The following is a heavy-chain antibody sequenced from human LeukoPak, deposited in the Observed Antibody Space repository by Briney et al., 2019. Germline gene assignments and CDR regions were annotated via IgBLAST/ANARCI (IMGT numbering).Heavy chain of an antibody. CDR3: ARTLPPLLGAFDI. CDR2: IKQDGSEK. CDR1: GFTFSSYW. J-gene: IGHJ3*02. D-gene: IGHD3-10*01. Sequence: PGGSLRLSCAASGFTFSSYWMTWVRQAPGKGLECVATIKQDGSEKYYVDSVKGRFTISRDNAKNSLYLQMNSLRAEDTAVYYCARTLPPLLGAFDIWGHGTMVTVSS. V-gene: IGHV3-7*01.